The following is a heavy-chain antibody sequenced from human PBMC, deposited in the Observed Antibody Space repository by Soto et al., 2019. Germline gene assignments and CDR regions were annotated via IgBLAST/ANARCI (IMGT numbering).Heavy chain of an antibody. CDR1: GYIFNSYV. V-gene: IGHV1-18*01. Sequence: QLVQSGAEVKEPGASVKVSCKASGYIFNSYVISWVRQAPGQGLGWMGWISAYNGNTNYAQKLQGRVIMTTDTSTSTGYMELRRLRSDDTAVYYCARKTSGSYYENFGYWGQGTLVTVSS. J-gene: IGHJ4*02. D-gene: IGHD1-26*01. CDR2: ISAYNGNT. CDR3: ARKTSGSYYENFGY.